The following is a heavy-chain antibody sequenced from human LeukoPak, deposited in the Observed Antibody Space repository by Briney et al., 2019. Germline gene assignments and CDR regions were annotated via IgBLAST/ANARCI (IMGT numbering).Heavy chain of an antibody. CDR2: IYSGGST. J-gene: IGHJ6*02. V-gene: IGHV3-53*01. Sequence: PGGSLRLSCAASGFTVSRNYMNWVRQAPGKGLEWVLVIYSGGSTYYADSVKGRFTITRDNSKNTVYLQMNSLRAEDTAVYYCARDSETETGWYYYGMDVWGQGTTVTVSS. CDR3: ARDSETETGWYYYGMDV. CDR1: GFTVSRNY. D-gene: IGHD1-1*01.